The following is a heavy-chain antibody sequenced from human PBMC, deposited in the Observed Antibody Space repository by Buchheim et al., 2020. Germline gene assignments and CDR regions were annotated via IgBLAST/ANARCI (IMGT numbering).Heavy chain of an antibody. CDR1: GFTFSSYA. CDR3: AKDLTPTRRITMIVVVMGYDY. Sequence: EVQLVESGGGLVQPGGSLRLSCAAFGFTFSSYAMSWVRQAPGKGLEWVSAISGSGGRPYYADSVKGRFTISRDHSKNPLQLQMNSLRAEDTAVYYCAKDLTPTRRITMIVVVMGYDYWGQGTL. V-gene: IGHV3-23*04. J-gene: IGHJ4*02. D-gene: IGHD3-22*01. CDR2: ISGSGGRP.